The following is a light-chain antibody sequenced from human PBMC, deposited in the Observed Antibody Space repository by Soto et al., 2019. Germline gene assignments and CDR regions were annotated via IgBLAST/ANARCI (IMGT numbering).Light chain of an antibody. CDR3: QQGKSLPLT. CDR2: TAS. CDR1: QDINKW. Sequence: DIQITQSPSSVSASVGDRGTITCRASQDINKWLAWYQQKPGLAPNLVIYTASRLHGGGPSRFSGSASGTDFTLTISSLQPEHLATYYCQQGKSLPLTFGGGTKVDIK. J-gene: IGKJ4*01. V-gene: IGKV1-12*01.